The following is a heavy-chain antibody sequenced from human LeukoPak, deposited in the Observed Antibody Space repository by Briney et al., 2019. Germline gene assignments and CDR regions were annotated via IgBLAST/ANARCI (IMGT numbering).Heavy chain of an antibody. D-gene: IGHD1-26*01. Sequence: GASVKVSCKASGFTFTSYDINWVRQASGQGLEWMGWMNPNNGNTGYAQKFQGRVTMTRDTSISTAYMELSSLRSEDTAVYYCAADRGEPYYIGANYWGQGTLVTVSS. J-gene: IGHJ4*02. CDR1: GFTFTSYD. CDR2: MNPNNGNT. CDR3: AADRGEPYYIGANY. V-gene: IGHV1-8*01.